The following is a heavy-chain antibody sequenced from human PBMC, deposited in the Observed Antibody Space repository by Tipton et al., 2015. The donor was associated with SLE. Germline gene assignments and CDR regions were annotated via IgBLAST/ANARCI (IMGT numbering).Heavy chain of an antibody. Sequence: SLRLSCAASGFTFSSYAMHWVRQAPGKGLEWVAVISYDGSNKYYADSVKGRFTISRDNSKNTLYLQMNSLRAEDTAVYYCAKDGDYVWGSYRSHGMDVWGQGTTVTVSS. CDR2: ISYDGSNK. V-gene: IGHV3-30*04. J-gene: IGHJ6*02. D-gene: IGHD3-16*02. CDR3: AKDGDYVWGSYRSHGMDV. CDR1: GFTFSSYA.